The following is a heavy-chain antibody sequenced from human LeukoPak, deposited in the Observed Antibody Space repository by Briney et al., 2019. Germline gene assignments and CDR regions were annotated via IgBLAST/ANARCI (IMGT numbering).Heavy chain of an antibody. J-gene: IGHJ4*02. V-gene: IGHV4-30-2*01. Sequence: SETLSLTCAVSGGSISSGGYSWSWIRQPPGKGLEWIGEINHSGSTNYNPSLKSRVTISVDTSKNQFSLKLSSVTAADTAVYYCARGQGYWGQGTLVTVSS. CDR3: ARGQGY. CDR2: INHSGST. CDR1: GGSISSGGYS.